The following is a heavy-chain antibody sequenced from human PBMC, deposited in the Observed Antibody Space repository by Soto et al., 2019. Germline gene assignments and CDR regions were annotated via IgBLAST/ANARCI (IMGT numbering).Heavy chain of an antibody. CDR2: IRSKAYGGTT. CDR1: GFTFGDYA. D-gene: IGHD5-12*01. CDR3: ARDLLDIVAGYVFDY. J-gene: IGHJ4*02. Sequence: GGSLRLSCTASGFTFGDYAMSWFRQAPGKGLEWVGFIRSKAYGGTTEYAASVKGRFTISRDNSKNTLYLQMNSLRAEDTAVYYCARDLLDIVAGYVFDYWGQGTLVTVSS. V-gene: IGHV3-49*03.